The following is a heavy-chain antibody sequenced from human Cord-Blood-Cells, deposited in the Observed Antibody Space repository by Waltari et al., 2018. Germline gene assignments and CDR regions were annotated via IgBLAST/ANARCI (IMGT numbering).Heavy chain of an antibody. CDR3: ARSGYCSSTSCYSDY. J-gene: IGHJ4*02. Sequence: HVQLVPSGAELKTPGASVKVYCKSSGYTFTAYYMHVVRQDPGQGLEWMGWINPNSGGTNYAQKFQGWVTMTRDTSISTAYMELSRLRSDDTAVYYCARSGYCSSTSCYSDYWGQGTLVTVSS. V-gene: IGHV1-2*04. CDR2: INPNSGGT. D-gene: IGHD2-2*01. CDR1: GYTFTAYY.